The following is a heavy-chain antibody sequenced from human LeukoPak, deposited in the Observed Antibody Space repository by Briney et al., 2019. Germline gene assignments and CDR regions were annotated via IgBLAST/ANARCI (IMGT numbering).Heavy chain of an antibody. J-gene: IGHJ4*02. CDR2: IYYSGST. Sequence: SETLSLTCTVSGGSISSYYWSWIRQPPGKGLEWIGYIYYSGSTNYNPSLKSRVTISVDTSKNQFSLKLSSVTAADTAVYYCARDKTRDGHDYWGQGTLVTVSS. CDR3: ARDKTRDGHDY. CDR1: GGSISSYY. D-gene: IGHD5-24*01. V-gene: IGHV4-59*01.